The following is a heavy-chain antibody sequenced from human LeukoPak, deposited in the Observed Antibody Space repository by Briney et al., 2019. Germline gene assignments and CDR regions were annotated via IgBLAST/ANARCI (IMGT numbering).Heavy chain of an antibody. CDR3: AKDLVFDYDFWSGMDV. V-gene: IGHV3-23*01. CDR1: GFTFSSYA. Sequence: GGSLRLSCAASGFTFSSYAMTWVRQAPGKGLEWVSAISGSGDSTYYADSVKGLFTISRDNSKNTLYLQMNSLRAEDTAVYYCAKDLVFDYDFWSGMDVWGKGTTVTVSS. D-gene: IGHD3-3*01. CDR2: ISGSGDST. J-gene: IGHJ6*04.